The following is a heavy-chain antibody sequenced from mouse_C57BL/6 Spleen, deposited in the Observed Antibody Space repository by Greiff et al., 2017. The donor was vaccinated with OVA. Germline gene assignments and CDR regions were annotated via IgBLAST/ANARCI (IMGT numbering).Heavy chain of an antibody. V-gene: IGHV1-4*01. CDR3: ARGDNFDY. Sequence: VQLQQSGAELARPGASVKMSCKASGYTFTSYTMHWVKQRPGQGLEWIGYINPSSGYTNYNEKFKGKATLTADKSSSTAYMQFSSLTSEDSAIYYCARGDNFDYWGQGTTLTVSS. CDR2: INPSSGYT. J-gene: IGHJ2*01. CDR1: GYTFTSYT. D-gene: IGHD3-3*01.